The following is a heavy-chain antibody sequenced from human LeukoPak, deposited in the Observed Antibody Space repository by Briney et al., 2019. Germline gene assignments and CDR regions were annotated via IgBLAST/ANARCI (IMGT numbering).Heavy chain of an antibody. CDR3: ARGRSVLRYFDWLPRAYYFDY. CDR1: GGSFSGYY. CDR2: INHSGST. J-gene: IGHJ4*02. Sequence: SETLSLTCAVYGGSFSGYYWSWIRQPPGKALEWIGEINHSGSTNYNPSLKSRVTISVDTSKNQFSLKLSSVTAADTAVYYCARGRSVLRYFDWLPRAYYFDYWGQGTLVTVSS. V-gene: IGHV4-34*01. D-gene: IGHD3-9*01.